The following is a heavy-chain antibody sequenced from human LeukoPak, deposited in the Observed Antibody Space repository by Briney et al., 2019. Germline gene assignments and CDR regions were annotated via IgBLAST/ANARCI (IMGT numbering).Heavy chain of an antibody. CDR1: GFTFSDYY. D-gene: IGHD3-10*01. Sequence: GGSLRLSCAGSGFTFSDYYMSWVRQAPGKGLEWISYISSSGSTIYYADSAKGRFTISRDNAKNSLYLQMNNLRAEDTAVYYCARKPGAVDYWGQGTLVTVSS. J-gene: IGHJ4*02. CDR3: ARKPGAVDY. CDR2: ISSSGSTI. V-gene: IGHV3-11*04.